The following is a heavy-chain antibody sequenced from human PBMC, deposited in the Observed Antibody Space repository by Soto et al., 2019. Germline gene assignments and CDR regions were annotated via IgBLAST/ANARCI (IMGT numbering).Heavy chain of an antibody. CDR1: GYIFTAYS. V-gene: IGHV1-2*02. Sequence: ASVKVSCKASGYIFTAYSMHWVRQAPGQGLEWLGWINPNSGDTIYAQKFQDRVTMTCDTSVSTAYLELSSLSSNDTALYYCAREASAVVSLDYWGQGTLVTVSS. CDR3: AREASAVVSLDY. D-gene: IGHD2-15*01. CDR2: INPNSGDT. J-gene: IGHJ4*02.